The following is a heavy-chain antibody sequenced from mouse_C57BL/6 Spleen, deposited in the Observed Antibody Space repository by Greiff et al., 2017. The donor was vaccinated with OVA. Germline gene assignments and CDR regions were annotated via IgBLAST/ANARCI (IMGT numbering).Heavy chain of an antibody. J-gene: IGHJ4*01. CDR1: GYAFSSYW. CDR2: IYPGDGDT. D-gene: IGHD2-4*01. Sequence: VQLQQSGAELVKPGASVKISCKASGYAFSSYWMNWAKQRPGKGLEWIGQIYPGDGDTNYNGKFKGKATLTADKSSSTAYMQLSSLTSEDSAVYFCAGYDYDTYAMDYWGQGTSVTVSS. V-gene: IGHV1-80*01. CDR3: AGYDYDTYAMDY.